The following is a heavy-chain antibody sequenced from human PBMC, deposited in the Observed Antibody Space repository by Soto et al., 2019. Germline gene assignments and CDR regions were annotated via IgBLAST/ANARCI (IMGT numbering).Heavy chain of an antibody. Sequence: ASVKVSCKASGYTFTSYDINWVRQATGQGLEWMGWMNPNSGNTGYAQKFQGRVTMTRNTSISTAYMELSSLRSEDTAVYYCARDHDRDRTIFGVVTHYGMDVWGQATTVTVS. CDR1: GYTFTSYD. CDR3: ARDHDRDRTIFGVVTHYGMDV. D-gene: IGHD3-3*01. V-gene: IGHV1-8*01. CDR2: MNPNSGNT. J-gene: IGHJ6*02.